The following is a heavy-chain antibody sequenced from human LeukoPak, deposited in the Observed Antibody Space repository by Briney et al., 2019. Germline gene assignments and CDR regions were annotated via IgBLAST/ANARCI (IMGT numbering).Heavy chain of an antibody. CDR3: VYVGLTATIREDC. V-gene: IGHV4-34*01. J-gene: IGHJ4*02. Sequence: PSETLSLTCAVYGGSFSDYYWSWIRQPPGKGLEWIGDINHSANMRYNPSLKSRVSLSVDTSKSQFSLKLGSVTAADTAIYYCVYVGLTATIREDCWGQGTLVTVSS. CDR1: GGSFSDYY. CDR2: INHSANM. D-gene: IGHD5-12*01.